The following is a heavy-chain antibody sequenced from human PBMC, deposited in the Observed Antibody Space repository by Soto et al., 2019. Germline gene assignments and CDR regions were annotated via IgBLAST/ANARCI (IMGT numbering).Heavy chain of an antibody. Sequence: GGSLRLSCAASGFIFNMYWMHWVRQSPGKGLVWISRIYNDGTYSDYADSVRGRFTISRDNVNDTLYLQMNNLRAEDSGLYYCTRGPRPISTGTGAYWGQGTQVTVSS. CDR2: IYNDGTYS. CDR1: GFIFNMYW. V-gene: IGHV3-74*01. CDR3: TRGPRPISTGTGAY. D-gene: IGHD3-10*01. J-gene: IGHJ4*02.